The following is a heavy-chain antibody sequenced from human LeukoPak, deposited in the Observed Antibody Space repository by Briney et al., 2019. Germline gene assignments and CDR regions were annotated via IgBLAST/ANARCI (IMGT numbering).Heavy chain of an antibody. D-gene: IGHD3-22*01. CDR2: IYSGGST. J-gene: IGHJ4*02. Sequence: GGSLRLSCAASGFTVSSNYISWVRQAPGEGLEWVSVIYSGGSTYYADSVKGRFTLSRDNSKNTLYLQTNSLRAEDTAVYYCARCYDSSALMLTYRRQATLVTVPS. CDR1: GFTVSSNY. V-gene: IGHV3-53*01. CDR3: ARCYDSSALMLTY.